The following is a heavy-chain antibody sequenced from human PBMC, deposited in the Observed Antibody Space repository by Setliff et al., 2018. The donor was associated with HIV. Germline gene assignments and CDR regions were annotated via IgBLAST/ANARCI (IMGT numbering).Heavy chain of an antibody. V-gene: IGHV3-74*01. CDR2: IGRDGTVA. D-gene: IGHD6-13*01. CDR3: XXXXSXXGPNRHRHINY. J-gene: IGHJ4*02. Sequence: GGGLEWVSRIGRDGTVANYADPVKGRFTISRDXXKNSLDLQMKXLXXXDTXVYYCXXXXSXXGPNRHRHINYWGQGTLVTVSS.